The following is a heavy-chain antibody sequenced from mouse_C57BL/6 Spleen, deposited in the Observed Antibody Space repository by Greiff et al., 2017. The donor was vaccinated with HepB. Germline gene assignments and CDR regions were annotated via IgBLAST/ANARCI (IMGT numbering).Heavy chain of an antibody. CDR2: IYPGDGDT. Sequence: VQLQESGPELVKPGASVKISCKASGYAFSSSWMNWVKQRPGKGLEWIGRIYPGDGDTNYNGKFKGKATLTADKSSSTAYMQLSSLTSEDSAVYFCARWGDGYPWFAYWGQGTLVTVSA. J-gene: IGHJ3*01. V-gene: IGHV1-82*01. CDR1: GYAFSSSW. D-gene: IGHD2-3*01. CDR3: ARWGDGYPWFAY.